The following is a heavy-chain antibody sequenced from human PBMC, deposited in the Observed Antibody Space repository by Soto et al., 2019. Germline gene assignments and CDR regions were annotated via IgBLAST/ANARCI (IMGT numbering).Heavy chain of an antibody. CDR1: GYTFTSYA. D-gene: IGHD4-17*01. Sequence: GASVKVSCKASGYTFTSYAMHWVRQAPGQRLEWMGWINAGNGNTKYSQKFQGRVTITRDTSASTAYMELSSLRSEDTAVYYCARDILMTTVTTRVGYYYMDVWGKGTTVTVSS. CDR3: ARDILMTTVTTRVGYYYMDV. V-gene: IGHV1-3*01. CDR2: INAGNGNT. J-gene: IGHJ6*03.